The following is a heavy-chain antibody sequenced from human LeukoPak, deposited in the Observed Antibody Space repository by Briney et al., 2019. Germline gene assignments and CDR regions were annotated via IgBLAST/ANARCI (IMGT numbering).Heavy chain of an antibody. V-gene: IGHV1-24*01. CDR3: ATPKAGYSSGWYNY. D-gene: IGHD6-19*01. J-gene: IGHJ4*02. CDR2: FDPEDGET. CDR1: GYTLTELS. Sequence: ASVKVSCKVSGYTLTELSMHWVRQAPGKGLEWMGGFDPEDGETIYAQKFQGRVTMTEDTSTDTAYMELSSLRSEDTAVYYCATPKAGYSSGWYNYWGQGTLVTVSS.